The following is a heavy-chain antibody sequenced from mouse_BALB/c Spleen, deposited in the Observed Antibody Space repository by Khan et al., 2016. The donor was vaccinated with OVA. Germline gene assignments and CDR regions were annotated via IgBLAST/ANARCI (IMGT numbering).Heavy chain of an antibody. Sequence: VQLQQPGPELVKPGASVKISCRASGYTFTDYIMDWLKQSHGKSLEWIGYIYPHNGDTGYNQKFKTKVTLTVDTSSSTASMELRSLTSEDSAVYYWVRSGYGSFAYWGQGTLVTVSA. CDR3: VRSGYGSFAY. CDR1: GYTFTDYI. J-gene: IGHJ3*01. V-gene: IGHV1S29*02. CDR2: IYPHNGDT. D-gene: IGHD3-1*01.